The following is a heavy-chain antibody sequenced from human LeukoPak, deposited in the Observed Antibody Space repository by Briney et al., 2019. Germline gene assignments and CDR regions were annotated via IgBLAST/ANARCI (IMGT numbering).Heavy chain of an antibody. D-gene: IGHD6-13*01. J-gene: IGHJ4*02. Sequence: PGGSLRLSCAASGFTFSSYAMSWVRQAPGKGLEWVSAIRGSGGSTYYADSVKGRFTISRDNSKNTLYLQMNSLRAEDTAVYYCAKSESSSWYRGYYFDYWGQGTLVTVSS. CDR1: GFTFSSYA. V-gene: IGHV3-23*01. CDR2: IRGSGGST. CDR3: AKSESSSWYRGYYFDY.